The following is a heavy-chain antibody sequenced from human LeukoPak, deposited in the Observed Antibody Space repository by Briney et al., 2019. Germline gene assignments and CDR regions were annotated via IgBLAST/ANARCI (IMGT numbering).Heavy chain of an antibody. CDR2: IYYSGST. D-gene: IGHD5-18*01. Sequence: SETLSLTCTVSGGSISSYYWSWIRQPPGKGLEWTGYIYYSGSTNYNPSLKSRVTIPVDTSKNQFSLKLSSVTAADTAVYYCARTRAPWIQLSYYFDYWGQGTLVTVSS. V-gene: IGHV4-59*01. CDR1: GGSISSYY. CDR3: ARTRAPWIQLSYYFDY. J-gene: IGHJ4*02.